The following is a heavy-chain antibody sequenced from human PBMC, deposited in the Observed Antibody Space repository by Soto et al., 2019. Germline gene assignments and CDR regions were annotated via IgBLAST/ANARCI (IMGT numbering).Heavy chain of an antibody. CDR1: GGTFSSDS. V-gene: IGHV1-69*13. CDR3: ARSGGLDRDFNY. J-gene: IGHJ4*02. CDR2: IIPMFDTP. D-gene: IGHD2-15*01. Sequence: ALVKVSCKASGGTFSSDSFSWVRQAPGQGLEWMGGIIPMFDTPIYAQKFQDRVTITADESTSTAYMQLSSLRSGDTAVYYCARSGGLDRDFNYWGQGSLVTVSS.